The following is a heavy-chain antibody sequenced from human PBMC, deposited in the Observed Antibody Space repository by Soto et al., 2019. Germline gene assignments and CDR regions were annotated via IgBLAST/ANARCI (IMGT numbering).Heavy chain of an antibody. Sequence: ESGGGLVQPGGSLRLSCAASGFTFSSYSMNWVRQAPGKGLEWVSYISSSSSTIYYADSVKGRFTISRDNAKNSLYLQMNSLRDEDTAVYYCARVQWELLGHWYFDLWGRGTLVTVSS. J-gene: IGHJ2*01. CDR1: GFTFSSYS. D-gene: IGHD1-26*01. CDR2: ISSSSSTI. V-gene: IGHV3-48*02. CDR3: ARVQWELLGHWYFDL.